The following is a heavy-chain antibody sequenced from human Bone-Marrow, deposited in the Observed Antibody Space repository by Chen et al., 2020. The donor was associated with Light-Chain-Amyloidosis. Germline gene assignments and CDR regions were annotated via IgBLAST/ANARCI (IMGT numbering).Heavy chain of an antibody. D-gene: IGHD5-12*01. CDR2: IYPDDSEA. J-gene: IGHJ4*02. V-gene: IGHV5-51*01. Sequence: EVQLEQSGPEVKKPGESLKISCKGSGYTFPNYWIGWVRQMPGKGLECMGVIYPDDSEARYSPSFEGQDTISADKSITTAYLQWRSLKASDTAMYYCARRRDGYNFDYWGQGTLVTVSS. CDR1: GYTFPNYW. CDR3: ARRRDGYNFDY.